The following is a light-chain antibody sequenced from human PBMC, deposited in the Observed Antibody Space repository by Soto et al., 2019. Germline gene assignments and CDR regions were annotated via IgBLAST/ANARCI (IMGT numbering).Light chain of an antibody. J-gene: IGKJ5*01. CDR3: QQRSNCPPT. Sequence: ENTLTLSPATLSLSPGQTATLSNRASQSVRSYLACYQQRPGQAPRLLIYDASKRATGIPARFSGSGSGTDFILTISNLEPEDFAVYYCQQRSNCPPTFGQGTRLKIK. V-gene: IGKV3-11*01. CDR1: QSVRSY. CDR2: DAS.